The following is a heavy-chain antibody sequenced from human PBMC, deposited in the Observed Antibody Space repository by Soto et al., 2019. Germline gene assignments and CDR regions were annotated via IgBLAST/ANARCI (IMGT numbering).Heavy chain of an antibody. V-gene: IGHV1-18*01. CDR3: ARGGYYDSSGSRNYHYYGMNV. J-gene: IGHJ6*02. D-gene: IGHD3-22*01. CDR1: GYRFTSYG. CDR2: ISAYDDNT. Sequence: QAQLVQAGPEVKKPGASVKVSCKASGYRFTSYGISWVRQAPGQGLEWLGWISAYDDNTKYAQTLQGRVSMSTDTSTNTAYMELRSIISDDTSMYYCARGGYYDSSGSRNYHYYGMNVWGQGTTVTVSS.